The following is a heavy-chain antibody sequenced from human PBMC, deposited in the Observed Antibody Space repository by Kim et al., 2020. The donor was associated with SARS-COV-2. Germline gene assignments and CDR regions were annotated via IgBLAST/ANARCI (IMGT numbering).Heavy chain of an antibody. J-gene: IGHJ6*03. CDR1: GGSFSGYY. Sequence: SETLSLTCAVYGGSFSGYYWSWIRQPPGKGLEWIGEINHSGSTNYNPSLKSRVTISVDTSKNQFSLKLSSVTAADTAVYYCARGRGDIVVVPAVFYYMDVWGKGTTVTVSS. V-gene: IGHV4-34*01. CDR3: ARGRGDIVVVPAVFYYMDV. CDR2: INHSGST. D-gene: IGHD2-2*01.